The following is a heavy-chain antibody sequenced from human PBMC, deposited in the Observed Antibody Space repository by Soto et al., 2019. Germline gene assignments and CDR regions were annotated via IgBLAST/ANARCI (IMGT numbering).Heavy chain of an antibody. CDR3: ARVGSTSAAGVLDY. Sequence: GGSLRLSCAASGFTFSDFYMSWIRQAPGKGLEWVSYNSSSGSHTPYADSVKGRFTISRDNAKNSVHLQMNSLRAEDTAVYYCARVGSTSAAGVLDYWGQGTLVAVSS. CDR1: GFTFSDFY. D-gene: IGHD6-13*01. J-gene: IGHJ4*02. V-gene: IGHV3-11*06. CDR2: NSSSGSHT.